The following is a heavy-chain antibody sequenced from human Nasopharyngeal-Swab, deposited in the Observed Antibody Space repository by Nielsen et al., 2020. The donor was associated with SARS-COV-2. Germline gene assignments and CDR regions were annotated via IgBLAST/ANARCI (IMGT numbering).Heavy chain of an antibody. CDR2: IDSDGSNT. V-gene: IGHV3-74*01. J-gene: IGHJ4*02. CDR3: ARDTNLGGSLWVADY. D-gene: IGHD3-10*01. Sequence: GESLKISCAASGFTFSSYWMHWVHQAPGKGLAWVSRIDSDGSNTIYADSVKGRFTISRDNAKNTLYLQMNSLRAEDTAVYYCARDTNLGGSLWVADYWGQGTLVTVSS. CDR1: GFTFSSYW.